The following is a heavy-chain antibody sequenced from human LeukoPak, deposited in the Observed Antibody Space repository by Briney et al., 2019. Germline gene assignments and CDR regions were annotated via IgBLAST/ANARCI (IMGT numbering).Heavy chain of an antibody. CDR3: ARAGGRYSSSSRGPDAFDI. J-gene: IGHJ3*02. CDR2: ISSSSSYI. D-gene: IGHD6-6*01. V-gene: IGHV3-21*01. Sequence: SGGSLRLSCAASGFTFSSYSMNWVRQAPGKGLEWVSSISSSSSYIYYADSVKGRFTISRDNAKNSLYLQMNSLRAEDTAVYYCARAGGRYSSSSRGPDAFDIWGQGTMVTVSS. CDR1: GFTFSSYS.